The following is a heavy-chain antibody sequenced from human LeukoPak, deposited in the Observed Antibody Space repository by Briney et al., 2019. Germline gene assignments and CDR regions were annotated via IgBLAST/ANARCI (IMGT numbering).Heavy chain of an antibody. Sequence: PSQTLSLTCTVSGGSISSGSYYWSWIRQPAGKGLEWIGRIYTSGSTNYNPSLKSRVTISVDTSKNQFSLKLSSVTAADTAVYYCARVITGLVGAFDIWGQGTMVTVSS. CDR1: GGSISSGSYY. CDR3: ARVITGLVGAFDI. D-gene: IGHD1-20*01. CDR2: IYTSGST. V-gene: IGHV4-61*02. J-gene: IGHJ3*02.